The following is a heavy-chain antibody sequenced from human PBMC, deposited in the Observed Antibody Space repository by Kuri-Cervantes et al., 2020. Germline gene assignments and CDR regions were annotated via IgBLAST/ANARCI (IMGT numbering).Heavy chain of an antibody. Sequence: GESLKISCAASGFTFSSYGMHWVRQAPGKGLEWVAVISYDGSNKYYADSVKGRFTISRDNSKNTLYLQMNSLRAEDTAVYYCARGSFGEFDYWGQGTLVTVSS. V-gene: IGHV3-33*05. J-gene: IGHJ4*02. D-gene: IGHD3-10*01. CDR2: ISYDGSNK. CDR1: GFTFSSYG. CDR3: ARGSFGEFDY.